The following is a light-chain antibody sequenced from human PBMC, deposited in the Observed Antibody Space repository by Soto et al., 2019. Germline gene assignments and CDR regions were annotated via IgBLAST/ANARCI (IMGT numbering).Light chain of an antibody. J-gene: IGKJ4*01. Sequence: DIPMTQSPSSLSASVGDRVTITCRASQAINNYVAWYQQKPGQCPQLLIYAASTLQSGVPSRFSGSGSGTDFTLTISSLQPEDVATYYCQKYDSVLLIFGGGTKVEV. CDR1: QAINNY. CDR2: AAS. V-gene: IGKV1-27*01. CDR3: QKYDSVLLI.